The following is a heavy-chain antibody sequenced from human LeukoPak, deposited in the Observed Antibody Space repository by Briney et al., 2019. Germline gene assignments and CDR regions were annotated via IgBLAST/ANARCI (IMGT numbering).Heavy chain of an antibody. V-gene: IGHV3-21*04. J-gene: IGHJ3*02. D-gene: IGHD5-18*01. CDR2: ISSSSSYI. CDR3: AKDHGYSYGVDAFDI. Sequence: GGSLRLSCAASGFTLSSYSMNWVRQAPGKGLEWVSSISSSSSYIYYADSVKGRFTISRDNAKNSLYLQMNSLRAEDTAVYYCAKDHGYSYGVDAFDIWGQGTMVTVSS. CDR1: GFTLSSYS.